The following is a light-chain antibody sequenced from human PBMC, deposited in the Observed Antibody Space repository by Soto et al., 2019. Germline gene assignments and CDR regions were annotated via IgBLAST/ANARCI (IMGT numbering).Light chain of an antibody. CDR1: QTIDSW. CDR3: QHYNSYSEA. V-gene: IGKV1-5*03. Sequence: DIQMTQSPSTLSASVGDRVTITCRASQTIDSWLAWYQQRPGKPPNLLIYKASTLASGVPSRFSGSGSGTEFTLTISSLQPDDFATYYCQHYNSYSEAFGQGTKVELK. CDR2: KAS. J-gene: IGKJ1*01.